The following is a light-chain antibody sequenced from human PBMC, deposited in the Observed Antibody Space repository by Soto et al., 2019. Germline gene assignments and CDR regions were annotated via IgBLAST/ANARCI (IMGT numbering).Light chain of an antibody. V-gene: IGLV2-14*03. CDR3: SSYTSTSTYV. Sequence: QSVLTQPASVSGSPGQSIAISCTGTSSDVGGFTYVSWFQQHPGIAPKLIIYDVSHRPSGVSDRFSGSKSGNTASLTISWLQAEDEADSYCSSYTSTSTYVFGTGTKVTVL. CDR1: SSDVGGFTY. CDR2: DVS. J-gene: IGLJ1*01.